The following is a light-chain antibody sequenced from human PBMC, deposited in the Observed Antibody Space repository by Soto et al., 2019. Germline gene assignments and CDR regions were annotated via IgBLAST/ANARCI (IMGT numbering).Light chain of an antibody. CDR1: SSDVGAYGY. V-gene: IGLV2-14*01. CDR2: EVS. CDR3: SSYTTSSTLV. J-gene: IGLJ2*01. Sequence: QSALTQPASVSGSPGQSITISCTGTSSDVGAYGYVSWYQQHPGKAPKLMIYEVSYRPSGVSNRFSGSKSGNAASLTISGLQDEDEAYYYCSSYTTSSTLVFGGGTKLTVL.